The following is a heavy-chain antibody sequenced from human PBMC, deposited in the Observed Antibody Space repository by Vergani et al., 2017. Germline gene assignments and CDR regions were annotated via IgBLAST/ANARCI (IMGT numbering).Heavy chain of an antibody. V-gene: IGHV3-53*02. J-gene: IGHJ6*02. CDR2: IYSGGTT. Sequence: EVQLVETGGGLIQPGGSLRLSCAVSGFTVSSNYMSWVRQAPGKGLEWVSVIYSGGTTYYADSVKGRFTISRDNSKNTLYLRMNSLRAEDTAVYYCARETITIFGVVGGGGMDVWGQGTTVTVSS. D-gene: IGHD3-3*01. CDR1: GFTVSSNY. CDR3: ARETITIFGVVGGGGMDV.